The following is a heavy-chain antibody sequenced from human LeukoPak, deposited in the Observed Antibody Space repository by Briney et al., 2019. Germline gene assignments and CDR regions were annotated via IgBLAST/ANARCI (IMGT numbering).Heavy chain of an antibody. Sequence: GGSLRLSCAASGFTISSYSMNWVRQAPGKGLEWVSSISSSSSYIYYADSVKGRFTISRDNAKNSLYLQMNSLRAEDTAVYYCAREFFYGGNFDYWGQGTLVTVSS. CDR1: GFTISSYS. J-gene: IGHJ4*02. CDR2: ISSSSSYI. D-gene: IGHD4-23*01. CDR3: AREFFYGGNFDY. V-gene: IGHV3-21*01.